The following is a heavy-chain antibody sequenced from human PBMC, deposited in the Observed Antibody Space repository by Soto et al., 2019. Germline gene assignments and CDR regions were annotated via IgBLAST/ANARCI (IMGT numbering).Heavy chain of an antibody. J-gene: IGHJ3*02. D-gene: IGHD3-22*01. CDR3: TRNAFYYNSSGYHDGFDI. CDR2: ISPKSGGT. Sequence: ASVKVSCKASGYTFIDYYVHWGRQAPGQGLEWMGWISPKSGGTNYAQKFQGRVTMTRDTSIFTAYMELSRLRSDDTAVYYCTRNAFYYNSSGYHDGFDIWGQGTLVTVSS. CDR1: GYTFIDYY. V-gene: IGHV1-2*02.